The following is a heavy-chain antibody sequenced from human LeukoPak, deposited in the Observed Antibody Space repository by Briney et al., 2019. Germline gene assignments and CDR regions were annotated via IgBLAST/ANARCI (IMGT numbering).Heavy chain of an antibody. D-gene: IGHD4-17*01. Sequence: GGSLRLSCAASGFTFSNYWMHWVRQAPGKGLVWVSRISSDGNTARYADSVKGRFTISRDNSKNTLYLQMNSLRAEDTAVYYCARSTIHDYGDSIDYWGQGTLVTVSS. V-gene: IGHV3-74*01. J-gene: IGHJ4*02. CDR3: ARSTIHDYGDSIDY. CDR2: ISSDGNTA. CDR1: GFTFSNYW.